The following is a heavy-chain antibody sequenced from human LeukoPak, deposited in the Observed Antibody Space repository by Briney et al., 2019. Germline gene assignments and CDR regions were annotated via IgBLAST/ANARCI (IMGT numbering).Heavy chain of an antibody. CDR2: IYPGDSDT. CDR3: ERIVVPAAITSGFDY. Sequence: GESPKISCKGSGCSFTSYWIGWVRQMPRKGVEGMGSIYPGDSDTRYSPSFQGQVTISADKSNTTAYLKSSSLNASDTAMYYCERIVVPAAITSGFDYWGQGTLVTVSS. CDR1: GCSFTSYW. V-gene: IGHV5-51*01. J-gene: IGHJ4*02. D-gene: IGHD2-2*01.